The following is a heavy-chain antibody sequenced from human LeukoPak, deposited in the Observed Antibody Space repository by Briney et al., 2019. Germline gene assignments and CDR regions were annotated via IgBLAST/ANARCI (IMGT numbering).Heavy chain of an antibody. Sequence: GGSLRLSCAASVFSFSSYAMSWVRQTPGKGLEWVSGISGSGGDTYYADSVKGRFTVSRDTSKNSLYLQMSSLTAADTAVYYCAKDRSIGTYYTFDHWGQGTLVTVSS. CDR3: AKDRSIGTYYTFDH. CDR1: VFSFSSYA. J-gene: IGHJ4*02. CDR2: ISGSGGDT. D-gene: IGHD1-26*01. V-gene: IGHV3-23*01.